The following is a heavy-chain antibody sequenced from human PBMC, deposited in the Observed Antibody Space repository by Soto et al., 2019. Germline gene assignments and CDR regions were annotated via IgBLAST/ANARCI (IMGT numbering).Heavy chain of an antibody. CDR2: IIPILGIA. D-gene: IGHD3-22*01. CDR3: AREGAKNYYDSPIGYFDR. Sequence: QVQLVQSGAEVKKPGSSVKVSCKASGGTFSRYTISWVRQAPGQGLEWMGSIIPILGIANYAQKFQGRVTITTDKSTSTSYMELSSLRSEDTALYYCAREGAKNYYDSPIGYFDRWGRGTLVTVSS. V-gene: IGHV1-69*08. CDR1: GGTFSRYT. J-gene: IGHJ2*01.